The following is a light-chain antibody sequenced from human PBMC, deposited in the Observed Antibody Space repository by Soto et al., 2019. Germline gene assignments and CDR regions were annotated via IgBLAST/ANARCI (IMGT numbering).Light chain of an antibody. CDR2: AAS. J-gene: IGKJ4*01. V-gene: IGKV1-39*01. CDR1: QSISNW. Sequence: DIQMPQSPATLSASVGDRVTLTGRASQSISNWLAWYQQKPGKAPQLLIYAASTLQSGVPSRFSGSGAGTDFTLTISSLQSEDFATYYCQQSYSNPRTFGGGTKVDIK. CDR3: QQSYSNPRT.